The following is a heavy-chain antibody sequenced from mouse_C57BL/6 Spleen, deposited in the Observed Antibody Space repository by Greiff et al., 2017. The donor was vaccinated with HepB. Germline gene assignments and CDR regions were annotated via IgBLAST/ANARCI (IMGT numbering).Heavy chain of an antibody. V-gene: IGHV5-16*01. Sequence: EVQLVESEGGLVQPGSSMKLSCTASGFTFSDYYMAWVRQVPEKGLEWVANINYDGSSTYYLDSLKSRFIISRDNAKNILYLQMSSLKSEDTATYYCAREGIGDAMDYWGQGTSVTVSS. CDR2: INYDGSST. J-gene: IGHJ4*01. CDR1: GFTFSDYY. CDR3: AREGIGDAMDY. D-gene: IGHD3-1*01.